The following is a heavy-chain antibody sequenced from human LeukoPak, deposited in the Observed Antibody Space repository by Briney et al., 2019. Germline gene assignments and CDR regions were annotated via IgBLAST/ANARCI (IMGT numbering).Heavy chain of an antibody. Sequence: PGGSLRLSCAASRSTFSSYSMNWVRQAPGKGLEWVSYISTSSSTIYYAGSVKGRFTISRDNAKNSLYLQMNSLRDEDTAVYYCARNGASPYGAFDIWGQGTMVTVSS. D-gene: IGHD2-8*01. J-gene: IGHJ3*02. V-gene: IGHV3-48*02. CDR3: ARNGASPYGAFDI. CDR1: RSTFSSYS. CDR2: ISTSSSTI.